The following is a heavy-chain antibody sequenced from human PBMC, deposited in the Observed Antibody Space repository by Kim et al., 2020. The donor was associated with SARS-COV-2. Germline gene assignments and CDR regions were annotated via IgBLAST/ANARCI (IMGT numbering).Heavy chain of an antibody. J-gene: IGHJ4*02. CDR3: ARDEFQD. Sequence: DASITTYADSVKGRFTITRNNDKTTLYLQMNSLTAEDTAVYYGARDEFQDWGQGTLVTVSS. V-gene: IGHV3-74*01. CDR2: DASIT. D-gene: IGHD3-10*01.